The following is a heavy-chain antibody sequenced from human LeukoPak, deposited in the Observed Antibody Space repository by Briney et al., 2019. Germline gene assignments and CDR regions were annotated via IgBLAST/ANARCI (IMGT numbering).Heavy chain of an antibody. J-gene: IGHJ4*02. Sequence: ASVKVSCKASGYTFTGYYMHWVRQAPGQGLEWMGWINPNSGGTNYAQKFQGRVTMTRDTSISTAYMELSSLRAEDTAVYYCARVGQVVVAATVDYWGQGTLVTVSS. CDR3: ARVGQVVVAATVDY. CDR2: INPNSGGT. D-gene: IGHD2-15*01. CDR1: GYTFTGYY. V-gene: IGHV1-2*02.